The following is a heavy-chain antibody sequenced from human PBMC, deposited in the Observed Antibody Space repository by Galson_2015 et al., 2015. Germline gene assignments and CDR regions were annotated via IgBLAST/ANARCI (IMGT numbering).Heavy chain of an antibody. J-gene: IGHJ4*02. CDR1: GDSFTGYW. CDR2: IYPGDSDT. D-gene: IGHD2-2*01. Sequence: QSGAEVKKPGESLKISCKGSGDSFTGYWVGWVRQMPGKGLEWMGIIYPGDSDTRYSPSFQGQVTISADKSISTAFLQWSSLKASDTAMYFCARARYCASSSCYPVYWGQGTLVTVSS. CDR3: ARARYCASSSCYPVY. V-gene: IGHV5-51*01.